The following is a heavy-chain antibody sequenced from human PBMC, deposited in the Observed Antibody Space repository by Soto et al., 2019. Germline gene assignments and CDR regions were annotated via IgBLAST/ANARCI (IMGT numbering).Heavy chain of an antibody. CDR3: ASSTFFPDSRGYHFKNLDS. Sequence: ASVKVSCKASGYTFTGYYMHWVRQAPGQGLEWMGWINPNSGGTNYAQKFQGRVTMTRDTSISTAYMELSRLRSDDTAMYYCASSTFFPDSRGYHFKNLDSWGQGTLVTVSS. CDR2: INPNSGGT. D-gene: IGHD3-22*01. CDR1: GYTFTGYY. J-gene: IGHJ5*01. V-gene: IGHV1-2*02.